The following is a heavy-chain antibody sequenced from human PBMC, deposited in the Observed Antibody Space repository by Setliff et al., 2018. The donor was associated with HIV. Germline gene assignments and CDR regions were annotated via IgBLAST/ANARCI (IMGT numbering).Heavy chain of an antibody. CDR3: ARGTGYSGYDSSDAFDI. D-gene: IGHD5-12*01. V-gene: IGHV3-30*02. CDR1: GFTFSSYG. Sequence: GGSLRLSCAASGFTFSSYGMHWVRQAPGKGLEWVAFIRYDGSEKYYVDSVKGRFTVSRDNAKNSLYLQMNSLRADDTAVYYCARGTGYSGYDSSDAFDIWGQGTMVTVSS. CDR2: IRYDGSEK. J-gene: IGHJ3*02.